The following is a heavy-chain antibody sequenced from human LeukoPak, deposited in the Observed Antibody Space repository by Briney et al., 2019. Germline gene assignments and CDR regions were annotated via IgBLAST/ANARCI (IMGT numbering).Heavy chain of an antibody. CDR1: GFTFSSYA. Sequence: GGSLRLSCAASGFTFSSYAMSWVRQAPGKGLEWVSAISGSGGSTYYADSVKGRFTISRDNSKNTLYLQMNSLRAEDTAVYYCAKDQAGVRGVIMGYYYYYYMDVWGKGTTVTVSS. V-gene: IGHV3-23*01. CDR2: ISGSGGST. J-gene: IGHJ6*03. CDR3: AKDQAGVRGVIMGYYYYYYMDV. D-gene: IGHD3-10*01.